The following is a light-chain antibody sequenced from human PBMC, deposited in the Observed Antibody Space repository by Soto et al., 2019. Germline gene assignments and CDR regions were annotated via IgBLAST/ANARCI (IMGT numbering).Light chain of an antibody. J-gene: IGLJ1*01. CDR2: EVS. Sequence: QSALTQPPSASGSPGQSVTISCTGTSSDVGGYNYVSWYQHHPGKAPKLMIYEVSKRPSGVPDRFSGSKSGNTASLTVSGLQAEDEADYYCCSYVGRNTYVFGTGTKLTVL. CDR3: CSYVGRNTYV. CDR1: SSDVGGYNY. V-gene: IGLV2-8*01.